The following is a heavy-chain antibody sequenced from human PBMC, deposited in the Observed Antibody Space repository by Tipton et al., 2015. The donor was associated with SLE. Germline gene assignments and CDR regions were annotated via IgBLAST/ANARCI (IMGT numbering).Heavy chain of an antibody. CDR3: ARGFTGVLRYVDWLPQDIDAFDI. D-gene: IGHD3-9*01. Sequence: GLVKPSETLSLTCTVSGGSINSHYWSWIRQPPGKGLQWIGYVYYTGGTNYNPSLKSRVTISADTSKNQFSLRLSSVSAADTAVYYCARGFTGVLRYVDWLPQDIDAFDIWGQGTMVTVSS. CDR1: GGSINSHY. CDR2: VYYTGGT. J-gene: IGHJ3*02. V-gene: IGHV4-59*08.